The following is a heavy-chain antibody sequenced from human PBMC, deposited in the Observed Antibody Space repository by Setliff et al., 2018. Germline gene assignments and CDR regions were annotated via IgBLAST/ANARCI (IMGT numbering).Heavy chain of an antibody. J-gene: IGHJ5*02. Sequence: SETLSLTCSVSGGSISRFHWTWIRQPAGKGLEWIGYIYHSGSTYYNPSLKSRVTILADTSQNQFSLKWTSVTAEDTAVYYCAREKGLRGGGWFDPWGLGTLVTVSS. CDR1: GGSISRFH. D-gene: IGHD3-10*01. CDR3: AREKGLRGGGWFDP. CDR2: IYHSGST. V-gene: IGHV4-59*12.